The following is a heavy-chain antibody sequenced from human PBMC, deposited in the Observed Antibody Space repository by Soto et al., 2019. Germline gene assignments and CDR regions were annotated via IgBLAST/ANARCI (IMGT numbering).Heavy chain of an antibody. CDR1: GGSISSSSYY. CDR3: AVYRYYYGSGSYY. J-gene: IGHJ4*02. CDR2: IYYSGST. V-gene: IGHV4-39*01. Sequence: QLQLQESGPGLVKPSETLSLTCTVSGGSISSSSYYWGWIRQPPGKGLEWIGSIYYSGSTYYNPSLKSRVTISVDTSKNQFSLKLSSVTAADTAVYYCAVYRYYYGSGSYYWGQGTLVTVSS. D-gene: IGHD3-10*01.